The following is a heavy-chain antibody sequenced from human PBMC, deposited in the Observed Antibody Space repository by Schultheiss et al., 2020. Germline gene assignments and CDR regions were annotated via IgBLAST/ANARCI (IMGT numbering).Heavy chain of an antibody. Sequence: GGSLRLSCKASGYTFTSYDINWVRQAPGQGLEWMGWINPNSGGTNYAQKFQGRVTMTRDTSISTAYMELSRLRSDDTAVYYCARDPRRSAIDYWGQGTLVTVSS. CDR2: INPNSGGT. J-gene: IGHJ4*02. V-gene: IGHV1-2*02. CDR3: ARDPRRSAIDY. CDR1: GYTFTSYD.